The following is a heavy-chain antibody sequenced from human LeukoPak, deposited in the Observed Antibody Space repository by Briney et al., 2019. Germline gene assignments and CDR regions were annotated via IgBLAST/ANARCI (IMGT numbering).Heavy chain of an antibody. D-gene: IGHD2-2*01. J-gene: IGHJ6*02. CDR1: GFTLSNAW. V-gene: IGHV3-7*01. CDR3: ARVSGQVPAAVRNYYYYYGMDV. CDR2: IKQDGSEK. Sequence: PGGSLRLSCAASGFTLSNAWMSWVRQAPGKGLEWVANIKQDGSEKYYVDSVKGRFTISRDNAKNSLYLQMNSLRAEDTAVYYCARVSGQVPAAVRNYYYYYGMDVWGQGTTVTVSS.